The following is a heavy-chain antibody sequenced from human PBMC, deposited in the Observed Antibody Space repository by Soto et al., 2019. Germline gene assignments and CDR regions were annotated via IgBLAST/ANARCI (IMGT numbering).Heavy chain of an antibody. CDR3: TRDAISMVRGTDNWFDP. J-gene: IGHJ5*02. V-gene: IGHV3-23*01. CDR2: ISGNGIST. D-gene: IGHD3-10*01. Sequence: EVQLLESGGGLIQPGGSLRLSCAASGFTFNNYAMSWVRQAPGKGLEWVAAISGNGISTYYADSLRGRFTISRDNSENTLFLQMNRLRADYTAVYYCTRDAISMVRGTDNWFDPWGQGTLVTVSS. CDR1: GFTFNNYA.